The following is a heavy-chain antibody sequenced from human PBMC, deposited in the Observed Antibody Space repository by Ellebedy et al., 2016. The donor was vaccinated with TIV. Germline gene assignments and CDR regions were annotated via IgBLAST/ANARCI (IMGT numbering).Heavy chain of an antibody. CDR3: ATREWQDPMDV. Sequence: ASVKVSXXASGYTFTSYPMHWVRQAPGQRPEWMGWINTGNGNTKYSQTFQGRVTITRDTSATTAYMELSSLMSEDTAVYYCATREWQDPMDVWGQGTTVTVSS. CDR1: GYTFTSYP. V-gene: IGHV1-3*04. J-gene: IGHJ6*02. CDR2: INTGNGNT. D-gene: IGHD3-3*01.